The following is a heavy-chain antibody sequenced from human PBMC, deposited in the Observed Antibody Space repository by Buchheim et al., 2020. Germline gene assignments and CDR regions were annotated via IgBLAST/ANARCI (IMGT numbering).Heavy chain of an antibody. V-gene: IGHV3-30*18. CDR1: GFTFSSYG. J-gene: IGHJ6*02. CDR3: AKENRGYYGMDV. D-gene: IGHD2/OR15-2a*01. Sequence: QVQLVESGGGVVQPGRSLRLSCVVSGFTFSSYGMHWVRQAPGKGLEWVAVISYDGSNKYYADSVKGRFTISRDNSKNTLYLQMNSLRAEDTAVYYYAKENRGYYGMDVWGQGTT. CDR2: ISYDGSNK.